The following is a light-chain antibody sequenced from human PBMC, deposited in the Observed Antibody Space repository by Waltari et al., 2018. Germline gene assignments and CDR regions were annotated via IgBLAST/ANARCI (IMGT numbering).Light chain of an antibody. Sequence: IVMTQSPATLSVSPGERATLSCRASQRVGGNLAWYQQKPGQAPRLLIYGASTWVTGLPARSSGSGSETEFTLTISSVQSEDFAVYYCQQYNDWPLYTFGQWTKLEIK. CDR3: QQYNDWPLYT. V-gene: IGKV3-15*01. CDR1: QRVGGN. CDR2: GAS. J-gene: IGKJ2*01.